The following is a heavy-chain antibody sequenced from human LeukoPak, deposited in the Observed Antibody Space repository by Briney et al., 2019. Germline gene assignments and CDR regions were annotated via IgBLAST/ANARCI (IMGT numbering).Heavy chain of an antibody. V-gene: IGHV3-30-3*01. CDR1: GFTFSSYA. CDR2: ISYDGSSK. J-gene: IGHJ4*02. D-gene: IGHD6-19*01. CDR3: AGDFGYSSGL. Sequence: GGSLRLSCAASGFTFSSYAIHWVRQAPGKGLEWVAVISYDGSSKKYADSVKGRFTISRDNAKNSLYLQMNSLRAEDPAVYFCAGDFGYSSGLWGQGTLVTVSS.